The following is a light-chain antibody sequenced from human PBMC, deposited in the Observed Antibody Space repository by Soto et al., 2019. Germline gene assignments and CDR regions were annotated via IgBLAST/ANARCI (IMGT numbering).Light chain of an antibody. CDR2: GSS. CDR3: HQYGSSPPYT. Sequence: EVVLTQSPGTLSLSPGERATLSCRASQSIINNYLAWYQQRPGQAPRLLIYGSSDRATGIPGRFSGSGSGTDFTLTISRLEPEDFAVYYCHQYGSSPPYTFGQGTKMEI. V-gene: IGKV3-20*01. J-gene: IGKJ2*01. CDR1: QSIINNY.